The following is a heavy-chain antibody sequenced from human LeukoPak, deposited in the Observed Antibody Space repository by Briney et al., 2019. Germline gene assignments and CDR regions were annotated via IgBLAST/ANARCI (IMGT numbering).Heavy chain of an antibody. V-gene: IGHV1-24*01. D-gene: IGHD2/OR15-2a*01. J-gene: IGHJ3*02. CDR1: RYTLTELS. Sequence: ASVKVSCKVSRYTLTELSMHWVRPAPGKGLEWVGGFDPEDGETIYAQKFQGRVTMTEDTSTDTAYMELSSLRSEDTAVYYCATPFRRAGLAFDIWGQGTMVTVSS. CDR3: ATPFRRAGLAFDI. CDR2: FDPEDGET.